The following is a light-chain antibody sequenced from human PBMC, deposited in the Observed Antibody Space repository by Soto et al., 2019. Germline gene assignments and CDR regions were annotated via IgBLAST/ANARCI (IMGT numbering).Light chain of an antibody. CDR1: QSVSSTN. J-gene: IGKJ2*03. V-gene: IGKV3-20*01. CDR2: GAS. CDR3: XQYGSSPVS. Sequence: EIVLTQSPGTLSLSPGESATLSCRASQSVSSTNLAWYQQKPGQSPRLVMFGASSRATGIPDRFSGSGSGXXXXXXXXXXXXEDFAXXXXXQYGSSPVSFGQGTKLEIK.